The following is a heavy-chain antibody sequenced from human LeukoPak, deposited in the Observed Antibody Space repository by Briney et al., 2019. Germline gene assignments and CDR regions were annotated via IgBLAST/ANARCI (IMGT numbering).Heavy chain of an antibody. Sequence: TSETLSLTCTVSGDSISPPGKGLEWIGYIYYSGSTNYNPSLESRVTLAVDTSKNQFFLKLSSVTAADTAVYYCARLHSSAWSHLDYWGQGTLVTVSS. CDR2: IYYSGST. D-gene: IGHD6-19*01. CDR3: ARLHSSAWSHLDY. J-gene: IGHJ4*02. V-gene: IGHV4-59*08. CDR1: GDSIS.